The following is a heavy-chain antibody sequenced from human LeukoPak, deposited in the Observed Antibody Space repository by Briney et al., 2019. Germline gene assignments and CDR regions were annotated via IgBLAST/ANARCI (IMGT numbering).Heavy chain of an antibody. CDR1: GGSISSSSYS. Sequence: PSETLSLTCTVSGGSISSSSYSWGWIRQPPGKGLEWIGSVYYSGSTNYNPSLKSRVTISVDTSKNQFSLKLSSVTAADTAVYYCARADILTGYYADYWGQGTLVTVSS. CDR2: VYYSGST. J-gene: IGHJ4*02. V-gene: IGHV4-39*07. D-gene: IGHD3-9*01. CDR3: ARADILTGYYADY.